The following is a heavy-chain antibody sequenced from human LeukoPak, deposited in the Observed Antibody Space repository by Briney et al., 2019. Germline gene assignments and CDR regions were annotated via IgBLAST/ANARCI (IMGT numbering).Heavy chain of an antibody. CDR3: ARDGYFFAMDV. Sequence: PGGSLRLSCAASGFTFSSYWMNWARQAPGKGLEWVANIKFDGSEKYYTDSVRGRFTVSRDNAKKSLHLEMSRLRAEDTAVYYCARDGYFFAMDVWGQGTTVTVSS. J-gene: IGHJ6*02. CDR2: IKFDGSEK. V-gene: IGHV3-7*03. D-gene: IGHD2-2*03. CDR1: GFTFSSYW.